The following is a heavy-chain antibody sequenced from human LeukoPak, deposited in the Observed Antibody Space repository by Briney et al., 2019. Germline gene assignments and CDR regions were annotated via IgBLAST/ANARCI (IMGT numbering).Heavy chain of an antibody. D-gene: IGHD3-3*01. CDR3: AAQRSYYDFWSGSHDAFDI. J-gene: IGHJ3*02. CDR2: ISSSGSTI. V-gene: IGHV3-48*03. Sequence: GGSLRLSCAASGFTFSSYEMNWVRQAPGKGLEWVSYISSSGSTIYYADSVKGRFTISRDNPKNSLYLQMNSLRAEDTAVYYCAAQRSYYDFWSGSHDAFDIWGQGTMVTVSS. CDR1: GFTFSSYE.